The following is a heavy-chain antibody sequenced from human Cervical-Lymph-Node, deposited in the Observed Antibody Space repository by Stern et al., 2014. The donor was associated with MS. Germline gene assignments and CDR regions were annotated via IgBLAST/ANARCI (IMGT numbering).Heavy chain of an antibody. CDR2: IYPGASDV. Sequence: EMQLVESGAEVKKPGEFLKISCKGSGYSFTNYWIGWVRQMPGKGLEFMGIIYPGASDVRYGPSFQGQVTISADKSISTAYLQWSSLKASDTAMYYCARGSGRDFFDYWGQGALVTVSS. CDR3: ARGSGRDFFDY. J-gene: IGHJ4*02. CDR1: GYSFTNYW. V-gene: IGHV5-51*01. D-gene: IGHD3-3*01.